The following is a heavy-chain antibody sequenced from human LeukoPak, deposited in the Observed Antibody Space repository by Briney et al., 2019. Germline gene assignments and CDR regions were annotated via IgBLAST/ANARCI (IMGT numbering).Heavy chain of an antibody. Sequence: ASETLSLTCTVSGGSISSYYWSWIRQPPGKGLEWIGYIYYTGSTNYNPSLKSRVTISVDMSKNQFSLKLRSVTAADTALYYCAREVFGVARAFDSWGQGTLVTVSS. CDR3: AREVFGVARAFDS. CDR1: GGSISSYY. D-gene: IGHD3-3*01. V-gene: IGHV4-59*01. CDR2: IYYTGST. J-gene: IGHJ4*02.